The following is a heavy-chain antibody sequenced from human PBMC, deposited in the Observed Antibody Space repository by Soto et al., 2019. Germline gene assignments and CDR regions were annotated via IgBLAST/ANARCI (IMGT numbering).Heavy chain of an antibody. CDR1: GFTFDDYS. D-gene: IGHD6-19*01. CDR2: ISWDGGNT. Sequence: GGSLRLSCAASGFTFDDYSMHWVRQAPGKGLEWVSLISWDGGNTYYADSVKGRFTISRDNSKNSLYLQMNSLRTEDTALYYCAKDIISSGWSTVDIWGQGRMVTVSS. CDR3: AKDIISSGWSTVDI. V-gene: IGHV3-43*01. J-gene: IGHJ3*02.